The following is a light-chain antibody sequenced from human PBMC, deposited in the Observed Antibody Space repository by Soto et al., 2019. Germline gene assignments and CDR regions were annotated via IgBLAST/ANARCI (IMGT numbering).Light chain of an antibody. CDR3: QQYKSLRA. CDR1: QSIDTW. J-gene: IGKJ1*01. V-gene: IGKV1-5*03. CDR2: KAS. Sequence: DIQMTQSPSILSASVGDRVIITCRASQSIDTWLAWHQQKPGKAPKLLISKASSLESGVPSRFSGSGSGTEFTLTISSLQPDDFATYYCQQYKSLRAFGQGTKVDIK.